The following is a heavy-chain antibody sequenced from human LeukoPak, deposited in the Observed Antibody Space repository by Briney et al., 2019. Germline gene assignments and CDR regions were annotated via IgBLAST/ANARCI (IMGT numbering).Heavy chain of an antibody. D-gene: IGHD3-9*01. Sequence: GGSLRLSCAASGLFLSSYEMNWVRQAPGKGLEWVSYISPSGGTIYYADSVKGRFTISRDNAKNSLYLQMNSLRAEDTAVYYCAKDRRVYDILTPFDYWGQGTLVTVSS. CDR2: ISPSGGTI. CDR3: AKDRRVYDILTPFDY. J-gene: IGHJ4*02. CDR1: GLFLSSYE. V-gene: IGHV3-48*03.